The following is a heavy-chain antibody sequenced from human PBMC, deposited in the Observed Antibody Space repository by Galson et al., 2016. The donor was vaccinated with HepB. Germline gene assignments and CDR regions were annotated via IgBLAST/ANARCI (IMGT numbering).Heavy chain of an antibody. V-gene: IGHV3-74*01. CDR1: GFTFNSYW. CDR3: TRPFCTNGDCYRAYGKDV. Sequence: SLRLSCAASGFTFNSYWMHWVRQAPGKGLVWISRINSDGSSTSYADSVKGRFTISRDNAKNTLYLQMNSLRADDTAVYYCTRPFCTNGDCYRAYGKDVWGQGTTVAVSS. J-gene: IGHJ6*02. D-gene: IGHD2-8*01. CDR2: INSDGSST.